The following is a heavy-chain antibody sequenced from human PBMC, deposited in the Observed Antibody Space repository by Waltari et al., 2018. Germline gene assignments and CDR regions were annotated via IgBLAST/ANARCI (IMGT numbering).Heavy chain of an antibody. CDR1: GGSFRGYY. CDR2: INHSGST. CDR3: ARGVVAGLLDY. D-gene: IGHD6-19*01. Sequence: QVQLQQWGAGLLKPSETLSLTCAVYGGSFRGYYWSWIRQPPGKGLEWIGEINHSGSTNYNPSLKSRVTISVDTSKNQFSLKLSSVTAADTAVYYFARGVVAGLLDYWGQGTLVTVSS. V-gene: IGHV4-34*01. J-gene: IGHJ4*02.